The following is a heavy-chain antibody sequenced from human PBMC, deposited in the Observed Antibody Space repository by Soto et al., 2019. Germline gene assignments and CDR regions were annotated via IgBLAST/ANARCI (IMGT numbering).Heavy chain of an antibody. CDR2: ISYDGSNK. Sequence: GGSLRLSFAPSVFTFSIYAMHLVRQAPGKGLEWVAVISYDGSNKYYADSVKGRFTISRDNSKNTLYLQMNSLRAEDTAVYYCARDKDSSGYYSVIPFFDYWGQGTLVTVSS. V-gene: IGHV3-30-3*01. CDR3: ARDKDSSGYYSVIPFFDY. D-gene: IGHD3-22*01. CDR1: VFTFSIYA. J-gene: IGHJ4*02.